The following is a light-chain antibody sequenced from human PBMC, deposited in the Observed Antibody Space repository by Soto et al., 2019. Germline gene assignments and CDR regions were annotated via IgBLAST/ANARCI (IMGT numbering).Light chain of an antibody. CDR1: RDISVY. CDR3: QQYDNFPPYT. V-gene: IGKV1-33*01. CDR2: DAS. Sequence: IQMTQSPSSLSPSIGDRVTITCQTSRDISVYLNWYPHKPGKPPKLLVYDASNLQTGVPSRFSGSGFGTHFSLTISSLQPEDIATYYCQQYDNFPPYTFGQGTKLEIK. J-gene: IGKJ2*01.